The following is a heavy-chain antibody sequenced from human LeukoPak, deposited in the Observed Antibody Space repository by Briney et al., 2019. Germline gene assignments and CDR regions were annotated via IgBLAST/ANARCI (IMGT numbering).Heavy chain of an antibody. CDR3: VSRGYSYGNFDY. Sequence: SETLSLTCTVSGGSISSYYWNWIRQPPGKGLEWIGYIYYSGSTNYNPSLKSRVTISVDTSKNQFSLKLSSVTDADMAVDYCVSRGYSYGNFDYWGQGTLVTVSS. CDR2: IYYSGST. CDR1: GGSISSYY. V-gene: IGHV4-59*08. J-gene: IGHJ4*02. D-gene: IGHD5-18*01.